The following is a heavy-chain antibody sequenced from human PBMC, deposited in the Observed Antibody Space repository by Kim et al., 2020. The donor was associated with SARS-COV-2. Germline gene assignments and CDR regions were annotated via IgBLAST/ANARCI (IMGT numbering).Heavy chain of an antibody. J-gene: IGHJ4*02. CDR2: INHSGST. Sequence: SETLSLTCAVYGGSFSGYYWSWIRQPPGKGLEWIGEINHSGSTNYNPSLKSRVTISVDTSKNQFSLKLSSVTAADTAVYYCARGNGLLVRRSGFDYWGQG. CDR3: ARGNGLLVRRSGFDY. CDR1: GGSFSGYY. D-gene: IGHD6-6*01. V-gene: IGHV4-34*01.